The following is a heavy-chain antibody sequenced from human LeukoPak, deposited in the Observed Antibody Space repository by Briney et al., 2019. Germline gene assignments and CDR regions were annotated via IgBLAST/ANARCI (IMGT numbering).Heavy chain of an antibody. Sequence: GGSLRLSCAASGFTFSRFWMSWVRQAPGKGLEWVAFIRYVGSDKYYADSVKGRFTISRDNSKNTLYLQMNSLRAEDTAVYYCARNGEYCSSTSCGDYWGQGTLVTVSS. CDR2: IRYVGSDK. CDR1: GFTFSRFW. D-gene: IGHD2-2*01. CDR3: ARNGEYCSSTSCGDY. J-gene: IGHJ4*02. V-gene: IGHV3-30*02.